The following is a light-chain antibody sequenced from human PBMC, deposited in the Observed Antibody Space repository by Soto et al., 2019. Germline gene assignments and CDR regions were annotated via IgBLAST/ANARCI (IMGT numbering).Light chain of an antibody. CDR2: DAS. CDR3: QHHGT. V-gene: IGKV1-5*01. J-gene: IGKJ1*01. Sequence: DIQMTQSPSSVSASVGDRVTITCRASQTISSWLAWYQQKPGKAPKLLIYDASSLESGVPSRFSGSGSGTEFTLTISSLQPDDFATYYCQHHGTFGQGTKVDIK. CDR1: QTISSW.